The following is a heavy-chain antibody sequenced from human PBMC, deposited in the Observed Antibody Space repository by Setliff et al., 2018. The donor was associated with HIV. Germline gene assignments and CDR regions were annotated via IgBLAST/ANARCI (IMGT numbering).Heavy chain of an antibody. CDR2: ISSTSTYI. V-gene: IGHV3-21*01. CDR3: AREGCGDGTCYAPDL. Sequence: PGGSLRLSCAASGFTFSGYSMNWVRQAPGKGLEWVSSISSTSTYIYYADSVKGRFTISRDNAKNSLYLHMNSLRAEDTAVYYCAREGCGDGTCYAPDLWGQGTLVTVSS. J-gene: IGHJ4*02. CDR1: GFTFSGYS. D-gene: IGHD2-15*01.